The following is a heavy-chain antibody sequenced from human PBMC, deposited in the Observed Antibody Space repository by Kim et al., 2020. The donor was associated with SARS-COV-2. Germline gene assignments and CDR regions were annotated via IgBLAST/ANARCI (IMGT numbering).Heavy chain of an antibody. Sequence: ASVKVSCKASDYAFNNYGITWVRQAPGQGLEWMGWISTYNGDTDYAQQFRGRVTMTMDRSTTTVYMDLTNLRPDDTAVYYCARNYYDSSGFPGYYSDYWG. V-gene: IGHV1-18*04. D-gene: IGHD3-22*01. J-gene: IGHJ4*01. CDR2: ISTYNGDT. CDR3: ARNYYDSSGFPGYYSDY. CDR1: DYAFNNYG.